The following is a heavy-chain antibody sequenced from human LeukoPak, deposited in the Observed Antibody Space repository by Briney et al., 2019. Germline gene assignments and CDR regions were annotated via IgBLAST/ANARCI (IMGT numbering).Heavy chain of an antibody. V-gene: IGHV3-23*01. CDR3: AKGLRTGVGPYMGYHYYMDV. J-gene: IGHJ6*03. D-gene: IGHD3-16*01. CDR2: INDNGDGT. Sequence: GGSLRLSCAASGFTFSSYVMSWVRQAPGKGLKWVSTINDNGDGTYYADSVKGRFTISRDNSYNTVSLQMNSLRDEDTGVYYCAKGLRTGVGPYMGYHYYMDVWGKGATVTVSS. CDR1: GFTFSSYV.